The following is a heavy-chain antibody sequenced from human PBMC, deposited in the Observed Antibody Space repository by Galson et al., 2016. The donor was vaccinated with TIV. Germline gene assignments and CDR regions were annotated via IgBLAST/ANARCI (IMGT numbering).Heavy chain of an antibody. CDR3: AKTYYYDSSGGFDY. J-gene: IGHJ4*02. Sequence: SLRLSCAASGFTFSRYTMSWVRQAPGKGLEWVSAVSSTDGSRHYADSMKGRFTISRDISKNTLYPQMSSLRAEDTAVYHCAKTYYYDSSGGFDYWGQGTLVTVSS. CDR1: GFTFSRYT. CDR2: VSSTDGSR. V-gene: IGHV3-23*01. D-gene: IGHD3-22*01.